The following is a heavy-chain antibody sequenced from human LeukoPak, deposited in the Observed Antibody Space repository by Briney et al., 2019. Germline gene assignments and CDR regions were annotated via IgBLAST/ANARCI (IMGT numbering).Heavy chain of an antibody. J-gene: IGHJ4*02. CDR1: GFTFSSYA. V-gene: IGHV3-23*01. Sequence: PGGSLRLSCAASGFTFSSYAMSWVRQAPGKGLEWVSAISGSGGSTYYADSVKGRFTISRDNSKNTLYLQMNSLRAEDTAVYYCAKVHSYYYDSSGYLDYWGQGTLVTVSS. CDR2: ISGSGGST. CDR3: AKVHSYYYDSSGYLDY. D-gene: IGHD3-22*01.